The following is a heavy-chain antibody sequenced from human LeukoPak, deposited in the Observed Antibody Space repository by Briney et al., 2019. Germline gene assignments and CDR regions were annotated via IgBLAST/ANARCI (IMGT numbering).Heavy chain of an antibody. Sequence: GGSLRLSCAASGFTFSSYSMTSVRQAPGKGPEWVSGISGSGDTTYYSDYVKGRFTISRDNPQNTLDLQMSRLRADDTAVYYCAKRDNNDRYSGLHVFDAWGQGTMVTV. J-gene: IGHJ3*01. CDR2: ISGSGDTT. D-gene: IGHD3-16*02. CDR3: AKRDNNDRYSGLHVFDA. V-gene: IGHV3-23*01. CDR1: GFTFSSYS.